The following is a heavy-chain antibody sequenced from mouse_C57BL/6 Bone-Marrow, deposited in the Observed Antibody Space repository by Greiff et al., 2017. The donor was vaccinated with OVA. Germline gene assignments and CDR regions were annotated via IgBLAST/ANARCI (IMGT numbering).Heavy chain of an antibody. Sequence: VKLQQPGAELVRPGTSVKLSCKASGYTFTSYWMHWVKQRPGQGLAWIGVIDPSDSYTNYNQKVKGKATLTVDTSSSTAYMQLSSLTSEDSAVYYCARRLRTAMDYWGQGTSVTVSS. J-gene: IGHJ4*01. D-gene: IGHD3-2*02. CDR1: GYTFTSYW. V-gene: IGHV1-59*01. CDR3: ARRLRTAMDY. CDR2: IDPSDSYT.